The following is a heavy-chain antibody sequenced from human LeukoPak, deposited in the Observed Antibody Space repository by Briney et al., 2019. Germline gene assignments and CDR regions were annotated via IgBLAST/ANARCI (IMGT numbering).Heavy chain of an antibody. V-gene: IGHV3-30*18. D-gene: IGHD3-10*01. CDR3: AKDWGYDSGTYHDS. Sequence: PGGSLRLSCAASGFTFSSYAMHWVRQAPGKGVEWVAVISHDGSKKYYSDSVKGRFTISRDNSKNTLYLQMNSLRAEDTAMYYCAKDWGYDSGTYHDSWGQGTLVTVSS. CDR2: ISHDGSKK. J-gene: IGHJ4*02. CDR1: GFTFSSYA.